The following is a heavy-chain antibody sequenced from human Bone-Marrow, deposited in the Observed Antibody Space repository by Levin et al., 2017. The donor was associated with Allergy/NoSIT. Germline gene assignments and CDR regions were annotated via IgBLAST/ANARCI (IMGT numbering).Heavy chain of an antibody. V-gene: IGHV3-23*01. J-gene: IGHJ6*02. D-gene: IGHD3-3*01. Sequence: PGESLKISCAASGFTFSSYAMSWVRQAPGKGLEWVSAISGSGGSTYYADSVKGRFTISRDNSKNTLYLQMNSLRAEDTAVYYCAKEMGREGRLLEWLFQPQTDCDYYGMDVWGQGTTVTVSS. CDR3: AKEMGREGRLLEWLFQPQTDCDYYGMDV. CDR1: GFTFSSYA. CDR2: ISGSGGST.